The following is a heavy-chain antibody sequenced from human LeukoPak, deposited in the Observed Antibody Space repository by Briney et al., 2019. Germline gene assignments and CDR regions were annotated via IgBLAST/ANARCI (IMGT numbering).Heavy chain of an antibody. CDR2: FSYSGNT. CDR3: ARVADGGPRRKFDY. CDR1: GGSVSSYY. D-gene: IGHD4-23*01. Sequence: SETLSLTCTVPGGSVSSYYWSWIRQPPGKGLEWIGYFSYSGNTNYNPSLKSRVSISVDMSKNQFSLKLSSVTAADTAVYYCARVADGGPRRKFDYWGQGTLVTVSS. V-gene: IGHV4-59*02. J-gene: IGHJ4*02.